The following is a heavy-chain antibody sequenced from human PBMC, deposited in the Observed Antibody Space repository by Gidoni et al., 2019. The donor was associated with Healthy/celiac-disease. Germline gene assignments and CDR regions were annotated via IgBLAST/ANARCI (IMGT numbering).Heavy chain of an antibody. D-gene: IGHD2-21*02. J-gene: IGHJ5*02. CDR1: GYTFTGYY. CDR2: INPNSGGT. Sequence: QVQLVQSGAAVKKPGASVKVSCTASGYTFTGYYMHWVRQAPGQGLEWMGWINPNSGGTNYAQKFQGRVTMTRDTSISTAYMELSRLRSDDTAVYYCARDPVAYCGGDCWFDPWGQGTLVTVSS. CDR3: ARDPVAYCGGDCWFDP. V-gene: IGHV1-2*02.